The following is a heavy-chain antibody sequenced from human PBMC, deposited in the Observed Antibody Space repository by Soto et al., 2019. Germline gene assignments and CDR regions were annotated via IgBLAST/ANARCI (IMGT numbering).Heavy chain of an antibody. V-gene: IGHV3-72*01. CDR3: VLWVRGVINY. J-gene: IGHJ4*02. CDR2: SKNRAFSYTT. CDR1: GFTFSDHY. D-gene: IGHD3-10*01. Sequence: EVPLVESGGGLVQPGGSLRLSCATSGFTFSDHYMEWVRQAPGKGLEWVGRSKNRAFSYTTEYAASVNGRFTISRDDSKSSLYLQMNSLKTEDTAVYYCVLWVRGVINYWGQGTLVTVSS.